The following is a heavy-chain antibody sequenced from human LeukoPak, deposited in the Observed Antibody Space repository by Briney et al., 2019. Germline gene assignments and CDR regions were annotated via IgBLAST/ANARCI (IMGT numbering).Heavy chain of an antibody. J-gene: IGHJ6*03. CDR1: GGSFSGYY. CDR3: ARGQWLYHYYYYYYMDV. V-gene: IGHV4-34*01. CDR2: INHSGST. D-gene: IGHD6-19*01. Sequence: PSETLSLTCAVYGGSFSGYYWSWIRQPPGKGLEWIGEINHSGSTNYNPSLKSRVTISVDTSKNQFSLKLSSVTAADTAVYYCARGQWLYHYYYYYYMDVWGKGTTVTISS.